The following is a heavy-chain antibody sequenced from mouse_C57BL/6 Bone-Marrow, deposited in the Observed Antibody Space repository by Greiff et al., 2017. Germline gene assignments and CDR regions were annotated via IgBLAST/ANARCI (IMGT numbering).Heavy chain of an antibody. Sequence: QVQLQQSGAELVKPGASVKLSCKASGYTFTSYWMHWVKQRPGQGLEWIGMIHPNSGSTNYNEKFKGKATLTVDKSSSTAYMQLSSLTSEDSAVYYCARRWLLPYYYAMDYWGQGTSVTVSA. V-gene: IGHV1-64*01. CDR3: ARRWLLPYYYAMDY. D-gene: IGHD2-3*01. J-gene: IGHJ4*01. CDR2: IHPNSGST. CDR1: GYTFTSYW.